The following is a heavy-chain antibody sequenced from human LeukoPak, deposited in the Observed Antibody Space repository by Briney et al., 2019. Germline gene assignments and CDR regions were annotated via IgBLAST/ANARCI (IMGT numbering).Heavy chain of an antibody. CDR3: ARDLMGGPYYFDY. J-gene: IGHJ4*02. CDR1: GFTFSSYD. D-gene: IGHD2-8*01. CDR2: IGTAGDT. Sequence: GGSLRLSCAASGFTFSSYDMHWVRQVTGKGLEWVSGIGTAGDTYFAGSVKGRFTISRENAKNSVYLQLNSLRAEDTAVYYCARDLMGGPYYFDYWGQGTLVTVSS. V-gene: IGHV3-13*01.